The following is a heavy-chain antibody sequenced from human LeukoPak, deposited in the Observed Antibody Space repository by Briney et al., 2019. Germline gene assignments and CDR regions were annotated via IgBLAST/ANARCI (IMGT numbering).Heavy chain of an antibody. CDR1: GGSISSYY. CDR2: IYYSGST. CDR3: ARHAGADGSNWSYFDY. D-gene: IGHD6-13*01. V-gene: IGHV4-59*08. J-gene: IGHJ4*02. Sequence: SSETLSLTCTVSGGSISSYYWSWIPQPPGKGLEWIGYIYYSGSTNYNPSLKSRVTISVDTSKNQFSLKLSSVTAADTAVYYCARHAGADGSNWSYFDYWGQGTLVTVSS.